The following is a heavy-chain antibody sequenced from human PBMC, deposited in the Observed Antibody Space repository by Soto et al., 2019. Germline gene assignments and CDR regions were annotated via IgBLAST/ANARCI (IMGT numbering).Heavy chain of an antibody. V-gene: IGHV1-69*13. J-gene: IGHJ6*02. CDR2: IIPIFGTA. CDR1: GGTFSSYA. D-gene: IGHD3-3*01. Sequence: SVKVSCKASGGTFSSYAISWVRQAPGQGLEWMGGIIPIFGTANYAQKFQGRVTITADESTSTAYMELSSLRSEDTAVYYCARWIGFWSGYYNHYYYYGMDVWGQGTTVTVSS. CDR3: ARWIGFWSGYYNHYYYYGMDV.